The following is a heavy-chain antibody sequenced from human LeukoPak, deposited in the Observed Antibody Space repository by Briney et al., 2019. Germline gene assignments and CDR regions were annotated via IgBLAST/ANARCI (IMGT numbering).Heavy chain of an antibody. J-gene: IGHJ4*02. CDR2: INHSGST. CDR3: ARYKGSNYLYYFDY. V-gene: IGHV4-34*01. Sequence: SSETLSLTCAVYGGSFSGYYWSWIRQPPGKGLEWIGEINHSGSTNYNPSLKSRVTISVDTSKNQFSLKLSSVTAADTAVYYCARYKGSNYLYYFDYWGQGTLVTVSS. D-gene: IGHD4-11*01. CDR1: GGSFSGYY.